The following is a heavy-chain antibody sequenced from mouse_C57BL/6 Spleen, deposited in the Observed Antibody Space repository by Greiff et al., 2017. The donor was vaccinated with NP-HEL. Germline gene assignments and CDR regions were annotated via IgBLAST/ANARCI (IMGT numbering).Heavy chain of an antibody. CDR2: IDPETGGT. Sequence: VQLQQSGAELVRPGASVTLSCKASGYTFTDYEMHWVKQTPVHGLEWIGAIDPETGGTAYNQKFKGKAILTADKSSSTAYMELRSLTSEDSAVYYYTRSSTMVTAKGFSFFDYWGQGTTLTVSS. J-gene: IGHJ2*01. D-gene: IGHD2-2*01. CDR1: GYTFTDYE. CDR3: TRSSTMVTAKGFSFFDY. V-gene: IGHV1-15*01.